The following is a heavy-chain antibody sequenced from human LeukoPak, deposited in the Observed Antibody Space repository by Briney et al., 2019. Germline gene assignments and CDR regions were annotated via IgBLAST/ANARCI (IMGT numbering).Heavy chain of an antibody. Sequence: PSETLSLTCTVSGGSISSSSYYWGWIRQPPGKGLEWIGSIYYSGSTYYNPSLKSRVTISVDTSKNQFSLKLSSVTAADTAVYYCARRSLWLGQGGMDVWGQGTTVTVSS. CDR2: IYYSGST. V-gene: IGHV4-39*01. CDR1: GGSISSSSYY. D-gene: IGHD5-18*01. CDR3: ARRSLWLGQGGMDV. J-gene: IGHJ6*02.